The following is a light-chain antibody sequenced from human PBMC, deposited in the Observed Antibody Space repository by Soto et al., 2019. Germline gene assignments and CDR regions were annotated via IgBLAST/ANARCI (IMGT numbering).Light chain of an antibody. CDR1: SSDVGSYNL. CDR3: RSYAGRKDV. V-gene: IGLV2-23*02. Sequence: QSALTQPASVSGSPGQSITISCTGTSSDVGSYNLVSWYQQHPGKAPKLMIYEVSKRPSGVSNRFSGSKSGNTASLTISGLQAEDEADYYCRSYAGRKDVFGTGTKVTVL. CDR2: EVS. J-gene: IGLJ1*01.